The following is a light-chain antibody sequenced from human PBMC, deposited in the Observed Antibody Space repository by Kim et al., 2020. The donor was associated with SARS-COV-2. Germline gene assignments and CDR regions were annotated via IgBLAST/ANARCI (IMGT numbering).Light chain of an antibody. J-gene: IGKJ1*01. Sequence: ASVGDRVSMTCRASQDISNHLAWYQQKAGKAPELLMYAASTLKNGAPSRFSGSGSGTEFTLTIGSLQPEDFATYFWLQLNAYPRTFGQGTKVDIK. CDR1: QDISNH. CDR3: LQLNAYPRT. CDR2: AAS. V-gene: IGKV1-9*01.